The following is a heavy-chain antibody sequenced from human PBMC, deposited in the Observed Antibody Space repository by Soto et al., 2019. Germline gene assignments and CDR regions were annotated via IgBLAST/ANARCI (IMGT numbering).Heavy chain of an antibody. CDR2: IGVYNGNT. D-gene: IGHD3-10*01. CDR3: ARAKGSGYYFDY. V-gene: IGHV1-18*01. Sequence: QVQLVQSGPEMKKPGASVKVSCKASGYTFSDYGITWARQAPGQGLEWMGWIGVYNGNTNYAQKLQGRVTMTTDPSMNTAYMELRGLGSDDTAVYYCARAKGSGYYFDYWGQGTLVSVSS. CDR1: GYTFSDYG. J-gene: IGHJ4*02.